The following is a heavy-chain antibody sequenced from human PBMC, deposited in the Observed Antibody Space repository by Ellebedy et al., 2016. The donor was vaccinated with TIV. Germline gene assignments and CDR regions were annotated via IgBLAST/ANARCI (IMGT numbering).Heavy chain of an antibody. Sequence: AASVKVSCKTSGGTFSNYAWVRRAPGQGLEWMGGIVPVFDTAVYPQKFQGRITITADESTSTAYMELSSLTSEDTAIYYCARYRDFGDYYMDVWGPGTAVTVS. J-gene: IGHJ6*02. CDR2: IVPVFDTA. D-gene: IGHD4-17*01. CDR1: GGTFSNYA. V-gene: IGHV1-69*13. CDR3: ARYRDFGDYYMDV.